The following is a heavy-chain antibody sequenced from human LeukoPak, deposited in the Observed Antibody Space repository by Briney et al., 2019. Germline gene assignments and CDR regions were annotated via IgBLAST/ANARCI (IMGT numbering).Heavy chain of an antibody. Sequence: GGSLRLSCAASGFTFSSYSMNWVRQAPGKGLEWVSSISSSSSYIYYADSVKGRFTISRDNAKNSLYLQMNSLRAEDTAVYYCARDASYCGGDCYFFDYWGQGTLVTVSS. CDR2: ISSSSSYI. CDR3: ARDASYCGGDCYFFDY. CDR1: GFTFSSYS. V-gene: IGHV3-21*01. D-gene: IGHD2-21*02. J-gene: IGHJ4*02.